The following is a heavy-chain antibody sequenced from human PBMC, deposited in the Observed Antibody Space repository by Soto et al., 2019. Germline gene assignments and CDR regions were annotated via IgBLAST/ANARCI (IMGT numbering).Heavy chain of an antibody. D-gene: IGHD6-19*01. J-gene: IGHJ4*02. CDR1: GFTFSSYA. CDR3: AKGGIAVAGTGVDY. Sequence: PGGSLRLSCAASGFTFSSYAMSWVRQAPGKGLEWVSAISGSGGSTYYADSAKGRFTISRDNSKNTLYLQMNSLRAEDTAVYYCAKGGIAVAGTGVDYWGQGTLVTVSS. V-gene: IGHV3-23*01. CDR2: ISGSGGST.